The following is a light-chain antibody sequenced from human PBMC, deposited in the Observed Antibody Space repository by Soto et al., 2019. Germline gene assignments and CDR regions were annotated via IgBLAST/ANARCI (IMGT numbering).Light chain of an antibody. Sequence: DIQLTQSPSFLSASVGDRITITCRASRDIRSYLAWYQQKPAKAPKLLIYGASTLQSGVPSRFSGSGSGTEFTLTISSLQPEDFASYYCQQLDRYPFTFGGGTKVEI. CDR1: RDIRSY. CDR2: GAS. J-gene: IGKJ4*01. V-gene: IGKV1-9*01. CDR3: QQLDRYPFT.